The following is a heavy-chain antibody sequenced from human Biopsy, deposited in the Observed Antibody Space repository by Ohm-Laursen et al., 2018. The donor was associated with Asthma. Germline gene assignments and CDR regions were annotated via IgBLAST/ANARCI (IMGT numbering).Heavy chain of an antibody. CDR3: ARGDSSNWSHYYFDY. J-gene: IGHJ4*02. Sequence: SLRLSCAASGFAVSRDYMFWVRRAPGKGLEWVSVIYSGGKSHTADSVRGRFTISRGYSKNTLYLQMHSLRAEDTAVYYCARGDSSNWSHYYFDYWGQGTLVTVSS. D-gene: IGHD3-22*01. CDR2: IYSGGKS. V-gene: IGHV3-53*01. CDR1: GFAVSRDY.